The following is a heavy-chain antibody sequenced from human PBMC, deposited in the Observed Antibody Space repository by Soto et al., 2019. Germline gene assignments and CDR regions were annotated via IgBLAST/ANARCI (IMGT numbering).Heavy chain of an antibody. J-gene: IGHJ3*02. CDR3: AGSFYDSSGYKSSPDAFDI. D-gene: IGHD3-22*01. CDR2: IYPGDSDT. CDR1: GYIFTNYW. Sequence: GESLKISCNASGYIFTNYWIGWVRQMPGKGLEWMGIIYPGDSDTRYSPSFEGQVTISADKSISTAYLQWSSLKASDTAMYYCAGSFYDSSGYKSSPDAFDIWGQGTMVTVS. V-gene: IGHV5-51*03.